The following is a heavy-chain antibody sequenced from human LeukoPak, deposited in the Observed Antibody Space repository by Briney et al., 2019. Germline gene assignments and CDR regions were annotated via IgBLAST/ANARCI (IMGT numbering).Heavy chain of an antibody. Sequence: GGSLRLSCAASGFSFNSYAMSWVRQAPGKGLEWVSAISGSGGSTYYADSVKGRFTISRDNSKNTLYLQMNSLRAEDTAVYYCATATVKYPYFDYWGQGTLVTVSS. J-gene: IGHJ4*02. CDR2: ISGSGGST. V-gene: IGHV3-23*01. CDR1: GFSFNSYA. D-gene: IGHD4-17*01. CDR3: ATATVKYPYFDY.